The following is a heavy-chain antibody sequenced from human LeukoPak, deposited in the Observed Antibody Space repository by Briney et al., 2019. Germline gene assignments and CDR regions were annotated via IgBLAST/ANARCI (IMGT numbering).Heavy chain of an antibody. CDR2: IKQDGSEK. CDR3: STNRRGAFDN. V-gene: IGHV3-7*01. D-gene: IGHD4/OR15-4a*01. Sequence: GGSLRLSCAASGFTFSTYWMSWVRQAPGKGLEWVDHIKQDGSEKYYVDSVKGRFTISRDNADNSLYLQMNSLRAEDTAVYYCSTNRRGAFDNWGQGTLVTVSS. J-gene: IGHJ4*02. CDR1: GFTFSTYW.